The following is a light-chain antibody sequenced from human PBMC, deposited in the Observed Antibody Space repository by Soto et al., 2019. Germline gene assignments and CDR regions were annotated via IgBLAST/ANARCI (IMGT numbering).Light chain of an antibody. CDR2: WAS. J-gene: IGKJ1*01. V-gene: IGKV4-1*01. CDR3: QQYFTAPRT. CDR1: QSVLYSSNSKNY. Sequence: DIVMTQSPDSLAVSLGERATINCKSSQSVLYSSNSKNYLAWYQQKPGQPPKLLIYWASTRESGVPDRFSGSGSGTDFTLTISSLQAENVAVYYCQQYFTAPRTVGQGTKVEIK.